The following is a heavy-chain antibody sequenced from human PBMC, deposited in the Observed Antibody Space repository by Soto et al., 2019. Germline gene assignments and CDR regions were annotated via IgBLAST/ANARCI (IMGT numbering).Heavy chain of an antibody. J-gene: IGHJ5*02. CDR3: AKSSTGWDNWFDP. V-gene: IGHV3-23*01. CDR1: GFSFSSYA. CDR2: ISISGDST. Sequence: GGSLRLSCAASGFSFSSYAMNWVRQAPGKGLEWVSIISISGDSTQYADSVKGRFSVSRDNSKNTLYLQMNSLRVEDTAVYYCAKSSTGWDNWFDPWGHGTLVTISS. D-gene: IGHD6-19*01.